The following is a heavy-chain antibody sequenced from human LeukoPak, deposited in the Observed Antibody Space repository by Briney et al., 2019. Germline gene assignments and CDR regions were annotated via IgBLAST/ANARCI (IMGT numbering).Heavy chain of an antibody. J-gene: IGHJ4*02. D-gene: IGHD6-13*01. CDR2: MNPNSGNT. CDR1: GYTFTSYD. V-gene: IGHV1-8*01. CDR3: ARGIAAAGGPDY. Sequence: ASVKVSCKASGYTFTSYDINWVRQATGQGLEWMGWMNPNSGNTGYAQKFQGRVTMTRNTSISTAYIELSSLRSEDTAVYYCARGIAAAGGPDYWGQGTLVTVSS.